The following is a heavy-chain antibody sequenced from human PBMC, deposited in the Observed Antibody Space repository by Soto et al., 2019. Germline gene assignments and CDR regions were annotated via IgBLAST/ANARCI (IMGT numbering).Heavy chain of an antibody. Sequence: QVHLVQSETEVKEPGASVTVSCKTSDSTFTGYTINWVRQAPGQGLEWLGWISSCNGNTNYARKYQGRLTVTTNTSADTAYMGLRSLRSDDRAGDFCARGTVTSGRWFGPWGQGTLVTVSS. J-gene: IGHJ5*02. D-gene: IGHD4-17*01. CDR2: ISSCNGNT. CDR3: ARGTVTSGRWFGP. CDR1: DSTFTGYT. V-gene: IGHV1-18*04.